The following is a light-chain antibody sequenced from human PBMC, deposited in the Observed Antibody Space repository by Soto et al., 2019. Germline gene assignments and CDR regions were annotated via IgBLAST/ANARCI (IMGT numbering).Light chain of an antibody. V-gene: IGKV1-8*01. CDR2: AAS. Sequence: AIRMTQSPSSFSASTGDRVTITCRASQGISSYLAWYQQKPGKAPKLLLYAASTLQRRVPSRFSGSGSETDFNLTINCLKSEDFAAYYCQQYYSYPPLTFGGGTKVEIK. J-gene: IGKJ4*01. CDR1: QGISSY. CDR3: QQYYSYPPLT.